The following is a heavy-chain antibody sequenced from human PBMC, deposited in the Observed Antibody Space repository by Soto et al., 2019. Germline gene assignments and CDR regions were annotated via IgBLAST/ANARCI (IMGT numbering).Heavy chain of an antibody. D-gene: IGHD4-17*01. CDR1: GFTFSSYW. CDR3: ARETTVYYYYGMDV. Sequence: EVQLVESGGGLVQPGGSLRLSCAASGFTFSSYWMHWVRQAPGKGLVRVSRINSDGSSTSYADSVKGRFTISRDNAKNTLYLQMNSLRAEDTAVYYCARETTVYYYYGMDVWGQGTTVTVSS. CDR2: INSDGSST. V-gene: IGHV3-74*01. J-gene: IGHJ6*02.